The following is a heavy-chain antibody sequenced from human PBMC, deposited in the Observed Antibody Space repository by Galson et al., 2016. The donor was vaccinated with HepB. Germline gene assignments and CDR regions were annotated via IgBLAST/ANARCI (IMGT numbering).Heavy chain of an antibody. CDR1: GYRFSDYY. Sequence: SVKVSCKASGYRFSDYYIHWVRQAPGQGLEWMAYISPNGDDRRYSEKFQGRLTLTRDASINTAYMELTNLLYDDTALYYCARDSEESAVDLDYWGQGTRVTVSS. D-gene: IGHD6-19*01. V-gene: IGHV1-2*02. CDR2: ISPNGDDR. J-gene: IGHJ4*02. CDR3: ARDSEESAVDLDY.